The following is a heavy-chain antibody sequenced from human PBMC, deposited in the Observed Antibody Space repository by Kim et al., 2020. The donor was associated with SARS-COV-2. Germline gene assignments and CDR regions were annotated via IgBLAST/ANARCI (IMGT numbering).Heavy chain of an antibody. D-gene: IGHD6-6*01. V-gene: IGHV4-59*01. J-gene: IGHJ6*02. CDR3: ARDSAAREPYYYGMDV. CDR1: GGSISSYY. Sequence: SETLSLTCTVSGGSISSYYWSWIRQPPGKGLEWIGYIYYSGSTNYNPSLKSRVTISVDTSKNQFSLKLSSVTAADTAVYYCARDSAAREPYYYGMDVWGQGTTVTVSS. CDR2: IYYSGST.